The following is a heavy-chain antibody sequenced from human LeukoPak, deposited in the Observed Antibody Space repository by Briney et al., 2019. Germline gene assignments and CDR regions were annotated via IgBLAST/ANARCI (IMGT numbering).Heavy chain of an antibody. J-gene: IGHJ4*02. V-gene: IGHV4-59*12. CDR3: ARERGSSLYFDY. Sequence: SETLSLTCTVSGGSISGNAWSWIRQTPEKGLEWIGYIYKSGSTKYNPSLKGRVTISPDTSKNQFSLKLSSVTAADTAVYYCARERGSSLYFDYWGQGTLVTVSS. CDR2: IYKSGST. CDR1: GGSISGNA.